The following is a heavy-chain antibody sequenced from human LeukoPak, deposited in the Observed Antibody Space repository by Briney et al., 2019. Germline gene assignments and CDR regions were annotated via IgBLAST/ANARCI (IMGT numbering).Heavy chain of an antibody. CDR3: AKGHRLCSSGNCNSQVDS. D-gene: IGHD2-15*01. CDR1: GFTFSSYA. J-gene: IGHJ5*01. Sequence: GGSLRLSCAASGFTFSSYAMSWVRQAPGKGLVWISTISGSGSATHYADSVKGRFTISRDNSKNTLYLQMNSLRADDTAAYYCAKGHRLCSSGNCNSQVDSWGHGTLVIVPS. V-gene: IGHV3-23*01. CDR2: ISGSGSAT.